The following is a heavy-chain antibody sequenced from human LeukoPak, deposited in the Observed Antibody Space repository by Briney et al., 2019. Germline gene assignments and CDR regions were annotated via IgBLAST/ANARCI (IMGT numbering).Heavy chain of an antibody. Sequence: GGSLRLSCAASGFTFSSYGMHWVRQAPGKGLEWVAVISYDGSNKYYADSVKGRFTISRDNARSTLYLQMSSLRDEDAAVYYCARAAYYRFDYWGQGTLVTVSS. J-gene: IGHJ4*02. V-gene: IGHV3-30*03. D-gene: IGHD1-26*01. CDR3: ARAAYYRFDY. CDR2: ISYDGSNK. CDR1: GFTFSSYG.